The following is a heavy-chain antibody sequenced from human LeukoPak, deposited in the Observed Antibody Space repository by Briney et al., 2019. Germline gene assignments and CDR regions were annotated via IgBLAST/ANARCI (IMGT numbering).Heavy chain of an antibody. D-gene: IGHD2-8*01. J-gene: IGHJ4*02. CDR3: ARESPYCTNGVCYMGVDY. CDR2: MNPHSGGT. Sequence: ASVRLSCTASGYPFTVYYMHWVRQAPGHGLDSMGWMNPHSGGTNYAQKFQGRVTMTRDTSISTAYMELSRLRSDDTAVYYCARESPYCTNGVCYMGVDYWGQGTLVTVSS. V-gene: IGHV1-2*02. CDR1: GYPFTVYY.